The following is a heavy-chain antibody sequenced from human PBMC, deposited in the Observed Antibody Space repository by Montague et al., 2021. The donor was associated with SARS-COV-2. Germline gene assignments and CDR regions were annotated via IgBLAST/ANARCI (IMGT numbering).Heavy chain of an antibody. D-gene: IGHD3-9*01. CDR1: GFTFSNYD. Sequence: SLRLSCAASGFTFSNYDMHWVRQAPGKGLEWPSYISTSGSLIYYADSVKGRSTISRDNAKNALYLQLDSLTAADTAVYYCARDGDSCYYGSLTGFYQYFEYWGQGTLVTVSS. CDR3: ARDGDSCYYGSLTGFYQYFEY. J-gene: IGHJ4*02. V-gene: IGHV3-48*03. CDR2: ISTSGSLI.